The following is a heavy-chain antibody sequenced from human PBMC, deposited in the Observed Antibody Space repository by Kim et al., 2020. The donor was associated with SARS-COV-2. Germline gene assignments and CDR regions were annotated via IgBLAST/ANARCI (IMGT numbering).Heavy chain of an antibody. CDR3: ARDSGPMVRRSSYYYYYGMDV. D-gene: IGHD3-10*01. CDR1: GFTFSSYG. CDR2: IWYDGSNK. Sequence: GGSLRLSCAASGFTFSSYGMHWVRQAPGKGLEWVAVIWYDGSNKYYADSVKGRFTISRDNSKNTLYLQMNSLRAEDTAVYYCARDSGPMVRRSSYYYYYGMDVWGQGTTVTVSS. J-gene: IGHJ6*02. V-gene: IGHV3-33*01.